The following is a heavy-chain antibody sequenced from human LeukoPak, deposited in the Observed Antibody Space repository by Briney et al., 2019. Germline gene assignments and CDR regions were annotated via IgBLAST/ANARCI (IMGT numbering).Heavy chain of an antibody. J-gene: IGHJ6*03. CDR1: GFILDDYA. V-gene: IGHV3-43D*03. CDR2: ISWDGGST. Sequence: GGSLRLSCAASGFILDDYAMHWVRQAPGKGLEWVSLISWDGGSTYYADSVKGRFTISRDNSKNSLYLQMNSLRAEDTALYYCAKSSSRFHYYYYMDVWGKGTTVTVSS. CDR3: AKSSSRFHYYYYMDV.